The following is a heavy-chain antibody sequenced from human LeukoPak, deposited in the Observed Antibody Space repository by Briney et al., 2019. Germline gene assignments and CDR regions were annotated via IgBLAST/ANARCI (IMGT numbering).Heavy chain of an antibody. Sequence: SETLSLTCTVSGGSISSSSYYWGWIRQPPGKGLEWIGSISYSGSTYYNPSLKSRVTISVDTSKSQFSLKLNSVTAADTAVYHCARQGWNYYYYMDVWGQGTTVTVSS. CDR2: ISYSGST. J-gene: IGHJ6*03. CDR1: GGSISSSSYY. D-gene: IGHD6-19*01. V-gene: IGHV4-39*01. CDR3: ARQGWNYYYYMDV.